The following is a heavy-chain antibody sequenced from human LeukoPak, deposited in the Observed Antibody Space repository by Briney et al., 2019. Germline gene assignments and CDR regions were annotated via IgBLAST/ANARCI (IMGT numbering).Heavy chain of an antibody. J-gene: IGHJ3*02. CDR1: GGSLSRYY. Sequence: SETLSPTCTVSGGSLSRYYWSWVRQPPGKGLGWSGYIYYSGSTNSNPSLKSRVTISVDTSKTQFSLKLSSVTAADTAVYYCARVRGYYYDSSGYNAFDIWGQGTMVTVSS. V-gene: IGHV4-59*01. CDR3: ARVRGYYYDSSGYNAFDI. D-gene: IGHD3-22*01. CDR2: IYYSGST.